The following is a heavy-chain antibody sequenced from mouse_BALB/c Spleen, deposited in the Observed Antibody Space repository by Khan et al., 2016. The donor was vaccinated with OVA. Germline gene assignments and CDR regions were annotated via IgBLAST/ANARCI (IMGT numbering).Heavy chain of an antibody. Sequence: VQLKQSGPGLVAPSQSLSITCTVSGFSLSSNGVSWVRQPPGKGLEWLGVIWGDGSTNYHSTLKSRLIISKDNSKSQVFLKLNSLQTDDTATYYCAKFTPDYYSMDYWGQGTSVTVSS. V-gene: IGHV2-3*01. CDR1: GFSLSSNG. J-gene: IGHJ4*01. D-gene: IGHD1-1*01. CDR2: IWGDGST. CDR3: AKFTPDYYSMDY.